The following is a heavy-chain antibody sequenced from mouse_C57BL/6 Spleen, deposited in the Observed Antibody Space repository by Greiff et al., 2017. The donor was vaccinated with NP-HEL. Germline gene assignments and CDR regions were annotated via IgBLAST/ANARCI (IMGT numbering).Heavy chain of an antibody. Sequence: VQLQQSGAELVRPGTSVKVSCKASGYAFTNYLIEWVKQRPGQGLEWIGVINPGSGGTNYNEKFKGKATLTADKSSSTAYMQLSSLTSEDSAVYFCARGTVVRYFDVWGTGTTVTVSS. J-gene: IGHJ1*03. CDR1: GYAFTNYL. CDR3: ARGTVVRYFDV. CDR2: INPGSGGT. D-gene: IGHD1-1*01. V-gene: IGHV1-54*01.